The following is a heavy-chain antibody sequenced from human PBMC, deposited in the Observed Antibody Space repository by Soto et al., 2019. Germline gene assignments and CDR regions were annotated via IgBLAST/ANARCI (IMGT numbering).Heavy chain of an antibody. CDR3: GRGRSGWFLFDA. D-gene: IGHD6-19*01. J-gene: IGHJ5*02. V-gene: IGHV2-26*02. CDR1: GFSLSNAKMG. CDR2: IFSNDEK. Sequence: QVTLKESGPVLVRPTETLTLTCTVSGFSLSNAKMGVSWIRQPPGKALEWLAHIFSNDEKSYDTSLQNRLTISADPSKSQVVLTMTNTDPADPATSYCGRGRSGWFLFDAWGQGTLVTVSS.